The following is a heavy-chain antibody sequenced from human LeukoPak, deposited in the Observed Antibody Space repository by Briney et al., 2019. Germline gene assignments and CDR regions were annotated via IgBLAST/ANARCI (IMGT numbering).Heavy chain of an antibody. D-gene: IGHD2-2*01. V-gene: IGHV4-38-2*01. CDR3: AGVVPIYYYYMDV. J-gene: IGHJ6*03. CDR1: GYSISSGYY. Sequence: SETLSLTCAVSGYSISSGYYWGWIRQPPGKGLEWIGSFYHSGSTNYNPSLKSRVTMSVDTSKNQFSLKLSSVTAADTAVYYCAGVVPIYYYYMDVWGKGTTVTVSS. CDR2: FYHSGST.